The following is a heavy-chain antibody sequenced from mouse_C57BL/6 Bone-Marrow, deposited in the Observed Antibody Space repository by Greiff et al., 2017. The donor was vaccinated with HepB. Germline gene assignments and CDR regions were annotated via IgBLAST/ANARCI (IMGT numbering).Heavy chain of an antibody. CDR2: IDPENGDT. CDR3: TTCRFAY. Sequence: DVKLQQSGAELVRPGASVKLSCTASGFNIKDDYMHWVKQRPEQGLEWIGWIDPENGDTEYASKFQGKATITADTSSNTAYLQLSSLTSEDTAVYYCTTCRFAYWGQGTLVTVSA. CDR1: GFNIKDDY. J-gene: IGHJ3*01. V-gene: IGHV14-4*01. D-gene: IGHD6-1*01.